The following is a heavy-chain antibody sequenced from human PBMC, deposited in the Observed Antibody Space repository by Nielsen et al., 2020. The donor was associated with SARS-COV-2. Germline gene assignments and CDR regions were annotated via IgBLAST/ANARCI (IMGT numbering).Heavy chain of an antibody. CDR1: SGSFSAYY. D-gene: IGHD3-10*01. CDR3: ARGLLSRVRGAIPLPFDY. CDR2: INHSGST. V-gene: IGHV4-34*01. Sequence: SETLSLTCAVYSGSFSAYYWSWIRQPPGKGLEWIGEINHSGSTNYNPSLKSRVTISVDTSKNQFSLKLSSVTAADTALYYCARGLLSRVRGAIPLPFDYWGQGTLVTVSS. J-gene: IGHJ4*02.